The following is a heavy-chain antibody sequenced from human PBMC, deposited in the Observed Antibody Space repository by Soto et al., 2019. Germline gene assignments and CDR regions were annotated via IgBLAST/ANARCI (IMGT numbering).Heavy chain of an antibody. D-gene: IGHD6-19*01. V-gene: IGHV3-7*01. CDR2: IKQDGSEK. Sequence: SLRLSCAASGFTFSNYWMSWVRQAPGKGLEWVANIKQDGSEKYYVDSVKGRFTLSRDNAKNSLQLQMSSLRDEDTAVYFCARVAYGNGWIFDYWGQGTLVTSPQ. CDR3: ARVAYGNGWIFDY. J-gene: IGHJ4*01. CDR1: GFTFSNYW.